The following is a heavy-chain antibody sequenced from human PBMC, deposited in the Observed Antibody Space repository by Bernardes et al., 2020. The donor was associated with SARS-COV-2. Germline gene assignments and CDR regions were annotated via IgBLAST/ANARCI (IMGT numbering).Heavy chain of an antibody. D-gene: IGHD6-19*01. J-gene: IGHJ2*01. CDR2: ISTSGST. CDR1: GGSISSYY. CDR3: ARDIAVAVGPNFDL. V-gene: IGHV4-4*07. Sequence: SETLSLTCTVSGGSISSYYWSLILQPAGKGLEWIGRISTSGSTNYNPSLKSRVTMSVDTSKNQFSLKLSCVTAADTAVYYCARDIAVAVGPNFDLWGRGTLVTVS.